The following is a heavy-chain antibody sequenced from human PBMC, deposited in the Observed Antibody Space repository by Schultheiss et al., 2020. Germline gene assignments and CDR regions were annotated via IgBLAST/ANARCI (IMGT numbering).Heavy chain of an antibody. D-gene: IGHD3-3*01. CDR2: INHSGST. J-gene: IGHJ4*02. CDR1: GGSFRGYY. Sequence: SETLSLTCAVYGGSFRGYYWSWIRQPPGKGLEWIGEINHSGSTNYNPSLKSRVTISVDTSKNQFSLKLSSVTAADTAVYYCARALRNDFWIDYWGQGTLVTVSS. V-gene: IGHV4-34*01. CDR3: ARALRNDFWIDY.